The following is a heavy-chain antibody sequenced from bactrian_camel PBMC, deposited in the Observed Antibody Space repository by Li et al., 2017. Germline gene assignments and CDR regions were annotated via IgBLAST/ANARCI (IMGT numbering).Heavy chain of an antibody. CDR1: GYTRSDNC. J-gene: IGHJ4*01. CDR2: ISTDGRST. CDR3: AVLSQFNHCRGVFVGIWQRYAS. V-gene: IGHV3S6*01. Sequence: LSCAAYGYTRSDNCMGWFRQAPGKEREAVAGISTDGRSTDYAGSVGGRFTISRDNANNTLNLQIDSLQPEDTAVYYCAVLSQFNHCRGVFVGIWQRYASWGQGTQVTVS. D-gene: IGHD5*01.